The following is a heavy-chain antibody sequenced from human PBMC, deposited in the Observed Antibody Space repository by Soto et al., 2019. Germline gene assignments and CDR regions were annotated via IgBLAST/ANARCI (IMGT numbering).Heavy chain of an antibody. CDR2: ISAYSGNT. D-gene: IGHD4-17*01. J-gene: IGHJ4*01. CDR1: GYTFTTYG. V-gene: IGHV1-18*04. CDR3: ARVVKAGDYGDYGRYYFDY. Sequence: QVQLVQSGAEVKKPGASVEVSCKASGYTFTTYGITWVRQAPGHGLEWMGWISAYSGNTNYSQKLQGRLTVTTDTSRNPAYMDLRSLRSDDTAVYYCARVVKAGDYGDYGRYYFDYWGHGTLVTVSS.